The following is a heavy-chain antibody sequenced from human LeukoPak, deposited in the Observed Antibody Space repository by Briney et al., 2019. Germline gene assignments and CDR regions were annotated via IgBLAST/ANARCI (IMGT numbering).Heavy chain of an antibody. CDR2: ISYDGGKT. V-gene: IGHV3-30-3*01. Sequence: GGSLRLSCAASGFIFGGYAMHWVRQAPSKGLQWLAVISYDGGKTYYADSVEGRFTISRDNSKSTVYLEINSLRSEDTAIYYCARGFNDFWSGSQLEYWGQGTLVTVSS. D-gene: IGHD3-3*01. CDR1: GFIFGGYA. CDR3: ARGFNDFWSGSQLEY. J-gene: IGHJ4*02.